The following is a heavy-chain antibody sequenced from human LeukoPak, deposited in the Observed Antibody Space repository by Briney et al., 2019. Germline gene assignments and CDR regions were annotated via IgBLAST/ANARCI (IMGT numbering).Heavy chain of an antibody. CDR3: ARDAVTTSDFDY. D-gene: IGHD4-17*01. V-gene: IGHV4-39*07. J-gene: IGHJ4*02. CDR2: IYYSGST. Sequence: SETLSLTCTVSGGSISSSSYYWGWIRQPPGNGLEWIGSIYYSGSTYYNPSLKSRVTISVDTSKNQFSLKLSSVTAADTAVYYCARDAVTTSDFDYWGQGTLVTVSS. CDR1: GGSISSSSYY.